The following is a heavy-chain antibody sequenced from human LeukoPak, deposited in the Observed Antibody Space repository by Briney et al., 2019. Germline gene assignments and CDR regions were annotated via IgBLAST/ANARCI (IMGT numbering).Heavy chain of an antibody. D-gene: IGHD6-19*01. V-gene: IGHV3-30*02. Sequence: PGGSLRLSCAASGFTFSSYGMHWVRQAPGKGLEWVAFIRYDGSNKYYADSVKGRFTISRDNSKNTLYLQMNSLRAEDTAVYYCARVILPPYSSGWYGGYFDYWGQGTLVTVSS. CDR2: IRYDGSNK. CDR3: ARVILPPYSSGWYGGYFDY. J-gene: IGHJ4*02. CDR1: GFTFSSYG.